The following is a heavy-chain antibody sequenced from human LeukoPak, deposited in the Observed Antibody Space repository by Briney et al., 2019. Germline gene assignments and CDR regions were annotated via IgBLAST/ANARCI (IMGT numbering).Heavy chain of an antibody. D-gene: IGHD3/OR15-3a*01. CDR1: GYTFTDYF. CDR2: IIPIFGTA. Sequence: SVKVSCKASGYTFTDYFMNWVRQAPGQGLEWMGGIIPIFGTANYAQKFQGRVTITADKSTSTAYMELSSLRSEDTAVYYCARGVGWTADAKSDYYYYYYMDVWGKGTTVTVSS. J-gene: IGHJ6*03. V-gene: IGHV1-69*06. CDR3: ARGVGWTADAKSDYYYYYYMDV.